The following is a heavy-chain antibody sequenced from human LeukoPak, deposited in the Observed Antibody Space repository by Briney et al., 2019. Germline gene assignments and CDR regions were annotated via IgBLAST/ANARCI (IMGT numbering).Heavy chain of an antibody. D-gene: IGHD1-26*01. J-gene: IGHJ4*02. V-gene: IGHV4-4*09. Sequence: SETLSLTCTVSGISINTYYASWIRQAPGKGLEFIGFIYNGGNTNHNPSLKSRATISVDTSNNQFSLRLTSVTAADTAMYYCAAGPWELDFWGQGTLVTVSS. CDR3: AAGPWELDF. CDR1: GISINTYY. CDR2: IYNGGNT.